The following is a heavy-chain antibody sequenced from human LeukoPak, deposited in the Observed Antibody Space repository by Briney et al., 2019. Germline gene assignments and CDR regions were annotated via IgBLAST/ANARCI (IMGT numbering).Heavy chain of an antibody. V-gene: IGHV3-30*02. J-gene: IGHJ4*02. D-gene: IGHD5-12*01. Sequence: GGSLRLSCAASGFTFSSYGMHWVRQAPGKGLEWVAFIRYDGSNKYYADSVKGRFTISRDNAKNSLYLQMNSLRAEDTAVYYCARGGYDRWELIDYWGQGTLVTVSS. CDR3: ARGGYDRWELIDY. CDR1: GFTFSSYG. CDR2: IRYDGSNK.